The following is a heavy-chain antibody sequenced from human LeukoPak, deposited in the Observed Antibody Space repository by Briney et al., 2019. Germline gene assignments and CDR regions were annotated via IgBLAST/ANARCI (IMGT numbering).Heavy chain of an antibody. V-gene: IGHV3-30-3*01. CDR3: ARDLWDTAPFGY. CDR2: ISYDGSNK. CDR1: GFTFSSYA. J-gene: IGHJ4*02. Sequence: GRPLRLSCAASGFTFSSYAMHWVRQAPGKGLEWVAVISYDGSNKYYADSVKGRFTISRDNSKNTLYLQMNSLRAEDTAVYYCARDLWDTAPFGYWGQGTLVTVSS. D-gene: IGHD5-18*01.